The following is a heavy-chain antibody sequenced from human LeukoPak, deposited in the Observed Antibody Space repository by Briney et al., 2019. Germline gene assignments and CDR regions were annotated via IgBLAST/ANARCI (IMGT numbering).Heavy chain of an antibody. CDR2: ISGSGGTI. Sequence: GGSLRPSCAASGFIFSNYNMNWVRQAPGRGLEWVSYISGSGGTIYYADSVKGRFTISRDNVKNSLYLQMDTLRDEDTAVYYCARDPKYFQYWGQGTLVTVSS. CDR3: ARDPKYFQY. J-gene: IGHJ1*01. V-gene: IGHV3-48*02. CDR1: GFIFSNYN.